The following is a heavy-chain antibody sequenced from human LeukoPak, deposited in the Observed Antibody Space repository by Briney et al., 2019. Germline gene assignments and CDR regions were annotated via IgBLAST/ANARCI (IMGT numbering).Heavy chain of an antibody. CDR2: INHSGST. J-gene: IGHJ5*02. V-gene: IGHV4-34*01. CDR1: GGSFSGYY. D-gene: IGHD1-14*01. CDR3: ARGDRYNWFDP. Sequence: SETLSLTCAVYGGSFSGYYWSWIRQPPGKGLEWIGEINHSGSTNYNPSLKSRVTISVDTSKNQFSLKLSSVTAADTAVYHCARGDRYNWFDPWGQGTLVTVSS.